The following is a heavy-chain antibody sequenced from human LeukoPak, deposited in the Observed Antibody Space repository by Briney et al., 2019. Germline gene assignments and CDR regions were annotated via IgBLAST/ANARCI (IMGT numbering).Heavy chain of an antibody. D-gene: IGHD4-11*01. CDR1: GFNFSDYA. J-gene: IGHJ5*02. Sequence: TGGSLRLSCVASGFNFSDYAMNWVRQAPGKGLEWVSAISGSGGTTHYADSVKGRFAISRDNSKNTLSLQMSHLRREDTARYYCAKDRYSNYGNWFDPWGQGTQVTVFS. CDR2: ISGSGGTT. V-gene: IGHV3-23*01. CDR3: AKDRYSNYGNWFDP.